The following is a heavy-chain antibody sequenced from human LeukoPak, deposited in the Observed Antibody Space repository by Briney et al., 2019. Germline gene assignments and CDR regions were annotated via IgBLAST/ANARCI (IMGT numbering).Heavy chain of an antibody. J-gene: IGHJ6*03. CDR3: ARTTVGGYSYGYFYYYYMDV. CDR1: GGSISSYY. CDR2: IYYSGST. V-gene: IGHV4-59*01. Sequence: PSETLSLTCTVSGGSISSYYWSWIRQPPGKGLEWIGYIYYSGSTNYNPSLKSRVSISVHTSKNQFSLKLSSVTAADTAVYYCARTTVGGYSYGYFYYYYMDVWGKGTTVTISS. D-gene: IGHD5-18*01.